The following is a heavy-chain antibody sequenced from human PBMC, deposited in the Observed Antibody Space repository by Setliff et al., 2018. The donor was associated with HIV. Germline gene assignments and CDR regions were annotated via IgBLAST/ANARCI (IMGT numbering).Heavy chain of an antibody. D-gene: IGHD3-10*01. CDR2: MNPNSGNT. V-gene: IGHV1-8*01. CDR1: GYTFTSYD. J-gene: IGHJ4*02. Sequence: RASVKVSCKASGYTFTSYDINWVRQATGQGLEWMGWMNPNSGNTVYAQKFQGIVTMTGDTSTSTVYMDLSSLTPEDTAVYYCARISPTARSAYYFDFWGQGSLVTVSS. CDR3: ARISPTARSAYYFDF.